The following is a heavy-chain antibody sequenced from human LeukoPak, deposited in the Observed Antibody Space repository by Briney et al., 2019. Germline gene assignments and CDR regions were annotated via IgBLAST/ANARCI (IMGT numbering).Heavy chain of an antibody. J-gene: IGHJ4*02. CDR2: IKSKTDGGTT. D-gene: IGHD3-3*01. CDR3: TTDPPAITIFGVVKNC. Sequence: GGSLRLSCTASGFTFSSYSMNWVRQAPGKGLEWVGRIKSKTDGGTTDYAAPVKGRFTISRDDSKNTLYLQMNSLKTEDTAVYYCTTDPPAITIFGVVKNCWGQGTLVTVSS. CDR1: GFTFSSYS. V-gene: IGHV3-15*01.